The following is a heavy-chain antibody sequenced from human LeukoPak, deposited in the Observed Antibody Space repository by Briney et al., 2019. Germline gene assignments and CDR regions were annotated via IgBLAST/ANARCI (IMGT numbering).Heavy chain of an antibody. D-gene: IGHD2-2*01. V-gene: IGHV3-7*01. CDR1: GFTFSSYW. CDR3: ASIGYCSSTSCSFGFDY. J-gene: IGHJ4*02. CDR2: IKQDGSEK. Sequence: GGSLRLSCAASGFTFSSYWMSWVRQAPGKGLEWVANIKQDGSEKYYVDSVKGRFTISRDNAKNSLYLQMNSLRAEDTAVYYRASIGYCSSTSCSFGFDYWGQGTLVTVSS.